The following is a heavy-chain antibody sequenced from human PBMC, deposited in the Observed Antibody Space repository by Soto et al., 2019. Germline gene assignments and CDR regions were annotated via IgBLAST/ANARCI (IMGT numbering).Heavy chain of an antibody. Sequence: SETLSLTCAVYGGSFSGYYWSWIRQPPGKGLEWIGEINHSGSTNYNPSLKSRVTISVDTSKNQFSLKLSSVTAADTAVYYCARGLETDGYTFDYWGQGTLVTVSS. CDR3: ARGLETDGYTFDY. V-gene: IGHV4-34*01. J-gene: IGHJ4*02. CDR2: INHSGST. CDR1: GGSFSGYY. D-gene: IGHD2-2*02.